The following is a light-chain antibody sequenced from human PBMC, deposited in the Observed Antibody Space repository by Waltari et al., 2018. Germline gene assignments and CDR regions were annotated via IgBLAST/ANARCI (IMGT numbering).Light chain of an antibody. CDR1: QGISNW. CDR3: QQGNSFPHT. Sequence: IQMTQSPSSVSASVGDRVTLTCRASQGISNWLAWYQQKPGKAPNLLIYAASSLQSGVPPRFSGSGSGTDFTLTISSLQPEDFATYYCQQGNSFPHTFGGGTKVELK. CDR2: AAS. J-gene: IGKJ4*01. V-gene: IGKV1-12*01.